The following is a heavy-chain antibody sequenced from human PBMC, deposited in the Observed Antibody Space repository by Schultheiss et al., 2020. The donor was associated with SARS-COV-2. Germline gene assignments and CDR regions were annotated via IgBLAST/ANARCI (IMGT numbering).Heavy chain of an antibody. Sequence: GGSLRLSCAASGFTFSSYGMHWVRQAPGKGLEWVAVIWYDGSNKYYADSVKGRFTISRDNSKNTLYLQMNSLRAEDTAVYYCAKDPVASYYDSSGPNWFDPWGQGTLVTVSS. CDR1: GFTFSSYG. CDR2: IWYDGSNK. J-gene: IGHJ5*02. D-gene: IGHD3-22*01. CDR3: AKDPVASYYDSSGPNWFDP. V-gene: IGHV3-33*06.